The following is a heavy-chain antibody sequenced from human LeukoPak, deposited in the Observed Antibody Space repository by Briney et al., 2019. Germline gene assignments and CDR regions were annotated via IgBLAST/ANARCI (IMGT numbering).Heavy chain of an antibody. Sequence: GGSLRLSCAASGFTFSSYWMTWVRQAPGKGLEWVAVIWYDGSNKYYADSVKGRFTISRDNSKNTLYLQMNSLRAEDTAVYYCARDLRGTFDYWGQGTLVTVSS. J-gene: IGHJ4*02. CDR2: IWYDGSNK. D-gene: IGHD3-16*01. CDR3: ARDLRGTFDY. CDR1: GFTFSSYW. V-gene: IGHV3-33*08.